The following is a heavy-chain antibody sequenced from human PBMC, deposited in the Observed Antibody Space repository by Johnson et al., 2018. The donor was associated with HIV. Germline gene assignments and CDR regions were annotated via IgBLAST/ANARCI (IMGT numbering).Heavy chain of an antibody. J-gene: IGHJ3*02. CDR2: ISWDGGST. V-gene: IGHV3-43*01. D-gene: IGHD6-13*01. CDR3: AKDQWSSSWTNDAFDI. CDR1: GFTFDDYT. Sequence: VQLVESGVVVVQPGGSLRLSCAASGFTFDDYTMHWVRQAPGKGLEWVSLISWDGGSTYYADSVKGRFTISRDNSKNTLYLQMNSLRAEDTAVYYCAKDQWSSSWTNDAFDIWGQGTMVTVSS.